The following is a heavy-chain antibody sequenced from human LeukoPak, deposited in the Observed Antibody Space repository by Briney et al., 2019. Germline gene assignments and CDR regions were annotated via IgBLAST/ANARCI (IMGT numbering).Heavy chain of an antibody. Sequence: GGSLRLSCAASGFIFNTYAMSWVRQAPGKGLEWVSTIRGSGESTHYADSVQGRFTISRDNSLYTVHLQMDSLRGDDTAVYYCAKDRISYTTSPGELSHWGQGTLVIVCS. CDR2: IRGSGEST. CDR1: GFIFNTYA. D-gene: IGHD3-10*01. J-gene: IGHJ4*02. CDR3: AKDRISYTTSPGELSH. V-gene: IGHV3-23*01.